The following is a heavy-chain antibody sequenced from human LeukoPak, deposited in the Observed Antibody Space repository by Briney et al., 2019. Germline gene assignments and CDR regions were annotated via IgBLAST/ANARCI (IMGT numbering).Heavy chain of an antibody. Sequence: ASVKVSCKASGYTFTCYYLHWVRQAPGQGPEWMGWINPNSGGTNYAQKFQGWVIMTRDTSISTAYMELSRLRSDDTAVYYCATSGTTESAFDIWGQGTLVTVSS. CDR2: INPNSGGT. V-gene: IGHV1-2*04. CDR1: GYTFTCYY. CDR3: ATSGTTESAFDI. J-gene: IGHJ3*02. D-gene: IGHD1-7*01.